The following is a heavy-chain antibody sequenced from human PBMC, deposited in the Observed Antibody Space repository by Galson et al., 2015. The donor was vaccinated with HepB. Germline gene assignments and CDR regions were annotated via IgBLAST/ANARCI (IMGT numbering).Heavy chain of an antibody. V-gene: IGHV6-1*01. CDR3: ASGASHCSSTSCYPGDWFDP. D-gene: IGHD2-2*01. J-gene: IGHJ5*02. CDR2: TYYRSKWYN. CDR1: GDSVSSNSAA. Sequence: CAISGDSVSSNSAAWNWIRQSPSRGPEWLGRTYYRSKWYNDYAVSVKSRITINPDTSKNQFSLQLNSVTPEDTAVYYCASGASHCSSTSCYPGDWFDPWGQGTLVTVSS.